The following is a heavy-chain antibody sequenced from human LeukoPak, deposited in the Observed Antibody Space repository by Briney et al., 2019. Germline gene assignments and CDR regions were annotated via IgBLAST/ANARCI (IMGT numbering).Heavy chain of an antibody. J-gene: IGHJ4*02. CDR2: MNPNSGNT. Sequence: ASVKVSCKASGYTFTSYDINWVRQAAGQGLEWMGWMNPNSGNTGYAQKFQGRITMTRNTSISTAYMELSSLTFEDTAVYYCARIAAAGNRRLNYWGQGTLVTVSS. V-gene: IGHV1-8*01. CDR1: GYTFTSYD. CDR3: ARIAAAGNRRLNY. D-gene: IGHD6-13*01.